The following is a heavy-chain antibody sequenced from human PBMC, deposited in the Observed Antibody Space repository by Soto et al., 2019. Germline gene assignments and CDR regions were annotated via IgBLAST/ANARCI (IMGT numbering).Heavy chain of an antibody. J-gene: IGHJ3*02. Sequence: QLQVQESGPGLVKPSETLSLTCSVSGGSISSRSHYWGWIRQPPGKGLEWMGSIYNSGSTYYNPSLKSRVTISVDTSKNQFSLKLTSVTAADTAVYYCARHPKGQYYNGYDAFDIWGQGTKVTVSS. CDR2: IYNSGST. V-gene: IGHV4-39*01. CDR1: GGSISSRSHY. D-gene: IGHD1-26*01. CDR3: ARHPKGQYYNGYDAFDI.